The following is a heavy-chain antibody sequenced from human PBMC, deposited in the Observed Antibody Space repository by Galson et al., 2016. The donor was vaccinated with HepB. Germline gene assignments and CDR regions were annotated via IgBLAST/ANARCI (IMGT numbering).Heavy chain of an antibody. CDR3: AGVAVTGNYYYYGVDV. Sequence: CAISGDSVSSNSAAWNWIRQSPSRGLEWLGRTYYRSKWYNDYAVSVKSRITINPDTSKNQFSLQLSSVTPEDTAVYYCAGVAVTGNYYYYGVDVWGQGTTVTVSS. J-gene: IGHJ6*02. CDR2: TYYRSKWYN. CDR1: GDSVSSNSAA. D-gene: IGHD6-19*01. V-gene: IGHV6-1*01.